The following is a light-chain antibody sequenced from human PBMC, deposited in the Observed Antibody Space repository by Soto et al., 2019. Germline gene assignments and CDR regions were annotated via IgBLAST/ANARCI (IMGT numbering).Light chain of an antibody. Sequence: DIQMTQSPSSLSASVGDRVTITCRASQSIDKYVNWYQQKPGKGPNLLIYAASNLRTGVPSRFSGSGSGTDFTLTISSLLPEDFANYFCQQTYSTPSLTLGGGTKVDI. CDR3: QQTYSTPSLT. V-gene: IGKV1-39*01. CDR2: AAS. CDR1: QSIDKY. J-gene: IGKJ4*01.